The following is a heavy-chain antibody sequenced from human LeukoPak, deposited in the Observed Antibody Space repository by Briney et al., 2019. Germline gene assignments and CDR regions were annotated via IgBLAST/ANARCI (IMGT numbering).Heavy chain of an antibody. Sequence: GASVKVSCKASGYTFTAYNIHWVRQAPGQGLEWMGRDSPNSGSANYAEKFQGRVTMTRDTSITTAYLELSSLRSDDTAVYYCVKEGQDGYWGQGTLVTVSS. D-gene: IGHD2-15*01. CDR2: DSPNSGSA. CDR1: GYTFTAYN. V-gene: IGHV1-2*02. CDR3: VKEGQDGY. J-gene: IGHJ4*02.